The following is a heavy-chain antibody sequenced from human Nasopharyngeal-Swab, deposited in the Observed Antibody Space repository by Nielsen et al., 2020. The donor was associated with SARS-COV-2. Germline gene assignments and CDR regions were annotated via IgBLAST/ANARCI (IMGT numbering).Heavy chain of an antibody. CDR3: ARNLYTTTWKTLFDF. J-gene: IGHJ4*02. CDR1: GDSIISFNW. D-gene: IGHD1-26*01. V-gene: IGHV4/OR15-8*02. Sequence: SETLSLTCDVSGDSIISFNWWSWVRQSPGKGLEWIGEIYHGGNTNYNPSLRSRVTISMDKSKNQFSPTLSSVTAADTAVYYCARNLYTTTWKTLFDFWGQGTLVTVSS. CDR2: IYHGGNT.